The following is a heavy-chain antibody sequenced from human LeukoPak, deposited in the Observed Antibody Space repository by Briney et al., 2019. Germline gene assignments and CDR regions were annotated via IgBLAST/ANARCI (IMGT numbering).Heavy chain of an antibody. V-gene: IGHV1-69*05. CDR1: GGTFSSYA. Sequence: GASVKVSCKASGGTFSSYAISWVRQAPGQGLGWMGGIIPIFGTANYAQKFQGRVTITTDESTSTAYMELSSLRSEDTAVYYCAREEYNWNYIYSWFVPWGQGTLVTVSS. J-gene: IGHJ5*02. D-gene: IGHD1-7*01. CDR2: IIPIFGTA. CDR3: AREEYNWNYIYSWFVP.